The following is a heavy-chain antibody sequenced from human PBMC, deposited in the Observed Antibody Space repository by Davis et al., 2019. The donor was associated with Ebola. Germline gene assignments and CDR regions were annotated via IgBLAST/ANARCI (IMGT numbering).Heavy chain of an antibody. CDR2: INSDGSST. D-gene: IGHD2-2*03. CDR3: ARGWMSIPDY. V-gene: IGHV3-74*01. Sequence: HTGGSLRLSCAASGFAFSTYWMHWVRQAKGTGLVWVSRINSDGSSTTYADSVKGRFTISRDNAKNTLYLQMNSLRAEDTAVYYCARGWMSIPDYWGQGTLVTVSS. CDR1: GFAFSTYW. J-gene: IGHJ4*02.